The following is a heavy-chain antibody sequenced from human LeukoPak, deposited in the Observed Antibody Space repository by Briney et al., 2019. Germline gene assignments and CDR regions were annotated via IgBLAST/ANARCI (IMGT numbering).Heavy chain of an antibody. Sequence: SLTXXVAGGSXSSXXYWWTWIRQXPVKGLEWXGXXYYSGSTYYNPSLRGRVNISVDKSKNQFSLNVRYVTGADTAVYFCARGHSTSSPYFCNGMXXWG. CDR2: XYYSGST. V-gene: IGHV4-31*03. CDR1: GGSXSSXXYW. D-gene: IGHD6-6*01. J-gene: IGHJ6*02. CDR3: ARGHSTSSPYFCNGMXX.